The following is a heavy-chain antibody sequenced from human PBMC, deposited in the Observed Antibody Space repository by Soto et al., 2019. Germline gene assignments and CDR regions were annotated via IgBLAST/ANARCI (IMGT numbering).Heavy chain of an antibody. CDR3: ARNIPALVVVTAIDAFDI. V-gene: IGHV1-69*02. CDR2: IIPILGIA. D-gene: IGHD2-21*02. CDR1: GGTFSSYT. J-gene: IGHJ3*02. Sequence: QVQLVQSGAEVKKPGSSVKVSCKASGGTFSSYTISWVRQAPGQGLEWMGRIIPILGIANYAQKLQGRVTITADKSTSTAYMELSSLRSEDTAVYYCARNIPALVVVTAIDAFDIWGQGTMVTVSS.